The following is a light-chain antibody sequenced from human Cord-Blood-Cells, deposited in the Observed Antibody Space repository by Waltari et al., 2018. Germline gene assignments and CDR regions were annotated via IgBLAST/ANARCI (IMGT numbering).Light chain of an antibody. J-gene: IGLJ3*02. CDR1: SGHSSYA. CDR2: LNSDGSH. V-gene: IGLV4-69*01. CDR3: QTWGTGIQV. Sequence: QLVLTQSPSASASLGASVKLTCTLSSGHSSYAIAWHQQQPEKGPRYLMKLNSDGSHSKGAGIPDLFSGSSSGAERYLTISSLQSEDEADYYCQTWGTGIQVFGGGTKLTVL.